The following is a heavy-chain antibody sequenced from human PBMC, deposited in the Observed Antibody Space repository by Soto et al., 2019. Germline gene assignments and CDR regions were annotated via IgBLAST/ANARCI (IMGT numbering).Heavy chain of an antibody. CDR2: ISAYNGNT. Sequence: GASVKVSCKASGYTFTSYGISWVRQAPGQRLEWMGWISAYNGNTNYAQKLQGRVTMTTDTSTSTAYLELRSLRSDDTAVYYCARVLPWFGELFYYYYYYMDVWGKGTTVTVSS. CDR1: GYTFTSYG. D-gene: IGHD3-10*01. J-gene: IGHJ6*03. CDR3: ARVLPWFGELFYYYYYYMDV. V-gene: IGHV1-18*01.